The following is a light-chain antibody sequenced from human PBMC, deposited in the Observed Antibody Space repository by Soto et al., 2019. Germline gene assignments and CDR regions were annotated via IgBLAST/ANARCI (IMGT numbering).Light chain of an antibody. J-gene: IGLJ2*01. CDR2: DVS. V-gene: IGLV2-14*01. Sequence: QSDLTQPASVSGSPGPSITISCTGTSSDVGRYNYVSWYQQHPGKAPKLMIYDVSNRRSGVSNRFSGSKSGNTASLTISGLQAEDEADYYCSSYTSSSTLVFGGGTKLTVL. CDR1: SSDVGRYNY. CDR3: SSYTSSSTLV.